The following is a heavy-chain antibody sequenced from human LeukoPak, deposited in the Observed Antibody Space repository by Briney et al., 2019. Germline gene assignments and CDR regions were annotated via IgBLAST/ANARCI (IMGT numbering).Heavy chain of an antibody. CDR2: IYYSGST. Sequence: SETLSLTCTVSGGSISSYYWSWIRQPPGKGLEWIGYIYYSGSTNYNPSLKNRVTISVDTSKNQFSLKLSSVTAADTAVYYCARHMELRGWFDPWGQGTLVTVSS. D-gene: IGHD1-26*01. J-gene: IGHJ5*02. V-gene: IGHV4-59*08. CDR1: GGSISSYY. CDR3: ARHMELRGWFDP.